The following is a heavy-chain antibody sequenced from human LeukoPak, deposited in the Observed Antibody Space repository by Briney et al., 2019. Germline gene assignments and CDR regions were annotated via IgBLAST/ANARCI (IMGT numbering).Heavy chain of an antibody. J-gene: IGHJ6*03. CDR1: GFTFSTFG. V-gene: IGHV3-23*01. CDR2: ISGSGGST. Sequence: PGGTLRLSCAASGFTFSTFGMSWVRQAPGKGLEWVSAISGSGGSTYYADSVKGRFTISRDNSKNTLYLQINSLKGDAPAVYYCAKDSAFYYIDVWGKGTTVIISS. D-gene: IGHD3-10*01. CDR3: AKDSAFYYIDV.